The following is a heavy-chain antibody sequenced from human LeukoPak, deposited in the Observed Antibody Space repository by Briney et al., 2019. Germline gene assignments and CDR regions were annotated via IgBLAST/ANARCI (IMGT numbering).Heavy chain of an antibody. CDR2: IWYDGSNK. CDR3: AKERCSSTSCYHAFDI. Sequence: GGSLRLSCAASGFTFSSYGMHWVRQAPGKGLEWVAVIWYDGSNKYYADSVKGRFTISRDNSKNTLYLQMNSLRAEDTAVYYCAKERCSSTSCYHAFDIWGQGTMVTVSS. V-gene: IGHV3-33*06. CDR1: GFTFSSYG. D-gene: IGHD2-2*01. J-gene: IGHJ3*02.